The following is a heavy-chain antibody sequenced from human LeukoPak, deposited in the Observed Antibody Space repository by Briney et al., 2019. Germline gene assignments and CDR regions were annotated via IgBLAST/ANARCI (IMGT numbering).Heavy chain of an antibody. CDR2: IYYSGST. J-gene: IGHJ3*02. Sequence: SETLSLTCTVSGGSISSYYWSWVRQPPGKGREWIGYIYYSGSTNYNPSLKSRVTISVDTSKNQFSLKLSSVTAADTAVYYCARSGWLGDASDIWGQGTMVTVSS. D-gene: IGHD6-19*01. CDR1: GGSISSYY. V-gene: IGHV4-59*01. CDR3: ARSGWLGDASDI.